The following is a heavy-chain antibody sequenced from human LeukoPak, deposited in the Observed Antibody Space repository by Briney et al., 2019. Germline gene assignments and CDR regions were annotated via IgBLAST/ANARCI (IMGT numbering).Heavy chain of an antibody. Sequence: GGSLRLSCLASGFTFSSYWMSWVRQAPGKGLEWVANINQDGGAKYYVASVKGRFTISRDNAKNSLYLQMNSLRAEDTAVYYCARIRGDGSTFDYWGQGTLVTVSS. CDR3: ARIRGDGSTFDY. CDR1: GFTFSSYW. CDR2: INQDGGAK. J-gene: IGHJ4*02. V-gene: IGHV3-7*04. D-gene: IGHD5-24*01.